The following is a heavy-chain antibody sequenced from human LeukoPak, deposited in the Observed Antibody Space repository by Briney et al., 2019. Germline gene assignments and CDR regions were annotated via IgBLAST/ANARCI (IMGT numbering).Heavy chain of an antibody. J-gene: IGHJ4*02. Sequence: GDSVKVSCNAYGYTFTGYYMHWMRQAPGQGLEWMGWVNPNSGSTNYAQKFPCRVTMTRDTSISTAYMELSRLRSDDTAVYYCAREDPAMVTWGQGTLVTVSS. CDR3: AREDPAMVT. V-gene: IGHV1-2*02. D-gene: IGHD5-18*01. CDR2: VNPNSGST. CDR1: GYTFTGYY.